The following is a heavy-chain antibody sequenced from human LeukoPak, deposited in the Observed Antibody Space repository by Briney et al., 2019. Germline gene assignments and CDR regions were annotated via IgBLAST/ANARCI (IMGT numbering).Heavy chain of an antibody. CDR3: ASCGGDSNFDY. CDR1: GYSISSGYY. Sequence: SETLSLTCTVSGYSISSGYYWAWIRQPPGKGLEWIGSIFHTGSTYHNPSLKSRVTISVDTSKNQFSLKLSSVTAADTAVYYCASCGGDSNFDYWGQGTLVTVSS. V-gene: IGHV4-38-2*02. CDR2: IFHTGST. J-gene: IGHJ4*02. D-gene: IGHD2-21*02.